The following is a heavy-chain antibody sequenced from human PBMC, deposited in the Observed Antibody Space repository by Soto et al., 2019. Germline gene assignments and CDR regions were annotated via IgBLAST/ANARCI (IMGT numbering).Heavy chain of an antibody. CDR2: MNGPTGKA. V-gene: IGHV1-3*01. Sequence: QVQLVQSGTEVRKPGASVKVSCKASGHTFINYPIHWMRQAPGQSLEWVGWMNGPTGKAKYSQNFLGRVNITRDTSANTVFMELKNLTSEDTALYYCATFQGPTPTYYFDFWGQGSLVTVSS. J-gene: IGHJ4*02. CDR3: ATFQGPTPTYYFDF. D-gene: IGHD3-3*02. CDR1: GHTFINYP.